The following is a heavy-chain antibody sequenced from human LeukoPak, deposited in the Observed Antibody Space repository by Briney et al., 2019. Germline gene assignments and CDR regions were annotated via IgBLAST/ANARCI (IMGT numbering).Heavy chain of an antibody. CDR1: SGSISSYY. J-gene: IGHJ4*01. V-gene: IGHV4-59*12. D-gene: IGHD3-10*01. Sequence: SETLSLTCTVSSGSISSYYWSWIRQPPGKGLEWIGYIYYSGSTNYNPSLKSRVTISVDTSKNQFSLKLSSVTAADTAVYYCARPRVRGVIIRGFDYWGQGTLVTVSS. CDR2: IYYSGST. CDR3: ARPRVRGVIIRGFDY.